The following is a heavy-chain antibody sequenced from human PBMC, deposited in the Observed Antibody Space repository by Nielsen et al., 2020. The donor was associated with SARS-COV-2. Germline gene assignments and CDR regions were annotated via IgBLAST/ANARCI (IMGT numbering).Heavy chain of an antibody. Sequence: ASVKVSCKASGYRFTAYSMHWVRQAPGQGPEWMGRIDPHSGGTTYAQKFQGRVTMTRDTSINTAYMELTRLRSDDTAVYYCARGDYSSPNYWGQGSLVTVSS. V-gene: IGHV1-2*06. D-gene: IGHD4-11*01. CDR2: IDPHSGGT. J-gene: IGHJ4*02. CDR3: ARGDYSSPNY. CDR1: GYRFTAYS.